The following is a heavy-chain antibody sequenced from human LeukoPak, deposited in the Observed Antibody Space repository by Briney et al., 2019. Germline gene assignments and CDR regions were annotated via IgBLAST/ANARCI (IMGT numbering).Heavy chain of an antibody. V-gene: IGHV5-51*01. D-gene: IGHD2-2*01. CDR3: ASPPTRECSSISCPLSY. CDR2: TYPGDSDT. CDR1: GYSFTSYW. J-gene: IGHJ4*02. Sequence: GGSLKISCKGSGYSFTSYWIAWVRQMPGKGLEWMGITYPGDSDTRYSPSFQGQVTISVDKSVSAAYLQWSSLKASDTAMYYCASPPTRECSSISCPLSYWGQGTLVTVSS.